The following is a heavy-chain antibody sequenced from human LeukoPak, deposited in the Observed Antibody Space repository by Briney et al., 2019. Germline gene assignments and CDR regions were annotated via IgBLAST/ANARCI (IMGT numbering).Heavy chain of an antibody. CDR2: VNHSGST. CDR3: ARDRHGLPTGSKYYGMDV. Sequence: SETLSLTCAVYGGSFIGYYWSWIRQPPGKGLEWIGEVNHSGSTNYNPSLKSRVTISEDTSKNQFSLKLSSVTAADTAVYYCARDRHGLPTGSKYYGMDVWGQGTTVTVSS. D-gene: IGHD3-10*01. V-gene: IGHV4-34*01. J-gene: IGHJ6*02. CDR1: GGSFIGYY.